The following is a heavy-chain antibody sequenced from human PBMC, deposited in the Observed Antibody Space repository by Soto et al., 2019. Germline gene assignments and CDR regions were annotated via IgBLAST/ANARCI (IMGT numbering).Heavy chain of an antibody. CDR3: ARTSPTDYGDERYCFDY. CDR1: GGSISSGGYY. V-gene: IGHV4-31*03. D-gene: IGHD4-17*01. J-gene: IGHJ4*02. CDR2: IYYSGST. Sequence: QVQLQESGPGLVKPSQTLSLTCTVSGGSISSGGYYWSWVRQHPGKGLEWIGYIYYSGSTYYNPFHKRRVTISVDTSKHQFSLKRSSVTAADTAVYYCARTSPTDYGDERYCFDYWGQGTLVTVSS.